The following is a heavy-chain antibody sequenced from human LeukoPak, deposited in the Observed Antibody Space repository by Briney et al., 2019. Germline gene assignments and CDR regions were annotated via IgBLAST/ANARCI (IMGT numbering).Heavy chain of an antibody. D-gene: IGHD4-17*01. CDR1: GGSISSSSYY. Sequence: SETLSLTCTVSGGSISSSSYYWGWIRQPPGKGLEWIGSIYYSGSTYYNPSLKSRVTISVDTSKNQFSLKLSSVTAADTAVYYCARRWLYGDYYYFDYWGQGTLVTVSS. J-gene: IGHJ4*02. CDR2: IYYSGST. CDR3: ARRWLYGDYYYFDY. V-gene: IGHV4-39*01.